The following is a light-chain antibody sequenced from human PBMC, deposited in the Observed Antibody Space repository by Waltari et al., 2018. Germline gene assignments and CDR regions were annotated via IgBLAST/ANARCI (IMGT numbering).Light chain of an antibody. V-gene: IGLV2-23*02. J-gene: IGLJ1*01. Sequence: QSALTQPASVSGSPGQSITISCTAVNSNVDILHLVSWYQHHPGRNHRLLIYEISQLHSVFSNLFSGSKSVNTASRTIAGLQPEDAADYFGCSFAGYGIYVFGSGTQVSVL. CDR1: NSNVDILHL. CDR2: EIS. CDR3: CSFAGYGIYV.